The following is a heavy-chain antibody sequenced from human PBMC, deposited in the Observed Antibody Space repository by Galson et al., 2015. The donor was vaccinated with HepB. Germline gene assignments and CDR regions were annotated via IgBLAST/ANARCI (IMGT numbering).Heavy chain of an antibody. CDR2: IWYDGSNK. V-gene: IGHV3-33*01. CDR3: ARVWFRESSLDI. J-gene: IGHJ3*02. CDR1: GFTFSSYG. D-gene: IGHD3-10*01. Sequence: SLRLSCAASGFTFSSYGMHWVRQAPGKGLEWVAVIWYDGSNKYYADSVKGRFTISRDNSKNTLYLQMNSLRAEDTAVYYCARVWFRESSLDIWGQGTMVTVSS.